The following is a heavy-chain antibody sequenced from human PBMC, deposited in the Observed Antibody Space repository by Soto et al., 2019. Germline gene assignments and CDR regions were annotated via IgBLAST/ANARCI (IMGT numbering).Heavy chain of an antibody. CDR3: AREFPCYVSSDNYLEY. V-gene: IGHV6-1*01. J-gene: IGHJ4*02. CDR1: GDSVSGNSAA. Sequence: PSQTLSLTCAISGDSVSGNSAAWNWIRQSPSRGLEWLGRTYYRSRWYNDYAVSVKSRITVTPDTSKNQFSLHLNSVTPEDTAVYYCAREFPCYVSSDNYLEYWGQGALVTVSS. D-gene: IGHD6-19*01. CDR2: TYYRSRWYN.